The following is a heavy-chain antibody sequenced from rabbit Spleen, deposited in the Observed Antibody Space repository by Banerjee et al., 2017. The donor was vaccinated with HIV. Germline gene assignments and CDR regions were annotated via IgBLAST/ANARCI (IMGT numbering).Heavy chain of an antibody. J-gene: IGHJ4*01. CDR2: IDSGSSGFT. CDR3: ARGPNNSGGVRWYYWKL. D-gene: IGHD1-1*01. CDR1: GVSFSGDSY. Sequence: QSLEESGGDLVKSGASLTLTCTASGVSFSGDSYMCWVRQAPGKGLEWIVCIDSGSSGFTYFASWAKGRFTISKTSSTTVTLQMTSLTVADTATYFCARGPNNSGGVRWYYWKLWGQGTLVTVS. V-gene: IGHV1S40*01.